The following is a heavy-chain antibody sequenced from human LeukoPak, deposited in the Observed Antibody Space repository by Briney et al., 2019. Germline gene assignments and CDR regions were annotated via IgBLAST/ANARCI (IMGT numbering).Heavy chain of an antibody. CDR3: ARGHSVSRGNYYYDSTGRFDY. D-gene: IGHD3-22*01. V-gene: IGHV4-34*01. CDR1: SGSFSGYY. J-gene: IGHJ4*02. CDR2: INHSGST. Sequence: PSETLSLTCAVYSGSFSGYYWSWIRQPPGKGMEWIGEINHSGSTNYNPSLKSRVTISVDTSKNQFSLKLSSVIAADTAVYYCARGHSVSRGNYYYDSTGRFDYWGQGTLVTVSS.